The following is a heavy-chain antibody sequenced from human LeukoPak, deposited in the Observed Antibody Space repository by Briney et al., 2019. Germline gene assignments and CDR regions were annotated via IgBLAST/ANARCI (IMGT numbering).Heavy chain of an antibody. V-gene: IGHV3-23*01. Sequence: GGSLRLSCAASGFTFSRNGMTWVRQAPGKGLEWVSAISGSGGSTYYADSVKGRFTISRDNSKNTLYLQMNSLRAEDMAVYYCARAYSVKYGLGYYYMDVWGKGTTVTISS. D-gene: IGHD1-26*01. CDR3: ARAYSVKYGLGYYYMDV. CDR2: ISGSGGST. J-gene: IGHJ6*03. CDR1: GFTFSRNG.